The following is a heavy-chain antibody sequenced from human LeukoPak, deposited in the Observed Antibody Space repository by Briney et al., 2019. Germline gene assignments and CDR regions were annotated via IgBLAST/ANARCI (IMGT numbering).Heavy chain of an antibody. Sequence: PSETLSLTCAVPGDSIASTIHYWAWIRQPAGKGLEWMGSMYYSGSTYYNPSIKSRVTMSLDTSENQLSLKLSSVTAADTAVYYCARYGLLGISEINGFDNWGQGTMVTVSS. D-gene: IGHD2-15*01. V-gene: IGHV4-39*07. CDR3: ARYGLLGISEINGFDN. CDR2: MYYSGST. CDR1: GDSIASTIHY. J-gene: IGHJ3*02.